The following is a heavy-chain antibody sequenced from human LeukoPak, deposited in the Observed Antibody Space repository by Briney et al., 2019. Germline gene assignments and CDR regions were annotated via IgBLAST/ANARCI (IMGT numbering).Heavy chain of an antibody. J-gene: IGHJ3*02. Sequence: PSETLSLTCTVSGGSISSSSYYWGWIRQPPGKGLEWIGSIYYSGSTYYNPSLKSRVTISVDTSKNQFSLKLGSVTAADTAVYYCARRDIVLMVYARGGAFDIWGQGTMVTVSS. CDR1: GGSISSSSYY. V-gene: IGHV4-39*01. CDR3: ARRDIVLMVYARGGAFDI. CDR2: IYYSGST. D-gene: IGHD2-8*01.